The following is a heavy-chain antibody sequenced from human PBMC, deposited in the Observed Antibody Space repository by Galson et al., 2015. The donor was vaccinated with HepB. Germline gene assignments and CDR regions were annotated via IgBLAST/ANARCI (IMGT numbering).Heavy chain of an antibody. Sequence: SLRLSCAASGFTFSSYAMLWVRQAPGKGLEYVSAISSNGGSTYYADSVKGRFTISRDSSKNTLYLQMSSLRAEDTAVYYCVKDHSGSYPDYWGQGTLVTVSS. D-gene: IGHD1-26*01. J-gene: IGHJ4*02. CDR2: ISSNGGST. CDR1: GFTFSSYA. CDR3: VKDHSGSYPDY. V-gene: IGHV3-64D*06.